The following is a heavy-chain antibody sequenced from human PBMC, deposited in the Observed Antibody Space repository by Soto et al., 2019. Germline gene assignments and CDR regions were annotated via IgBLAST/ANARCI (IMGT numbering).Heavy chain of an antibody. D-gene: IGHD6-13*01. CDR3: ARGIAAAAARGMDV. J-gene: IGHJ6*02. V-gene: IGHV1-2*04. Sequence: QVQLVQSGAEVKKPGASVKVSCKASGYTFTGYYMHWVRQAPGQGLEWMGWINPNSGGTNYAQKFQGWVTMTRDTSFSTAYMELRSLRSDDTAVYYGARGIAAAAARGMDVWGQGTTVTVSS. CDR2: INPNSGGT. CDR1: GYTFTGYY.